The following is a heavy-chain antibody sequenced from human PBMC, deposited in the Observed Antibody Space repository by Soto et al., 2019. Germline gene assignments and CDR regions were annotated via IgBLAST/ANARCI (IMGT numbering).Heavy chain of an antibody. CDR1: GFTFSSYS. V-gene: IGHV3-21*01. D-gene: IGHD2-15*01. J-gene: IGHJ6*02. CDR3: ARAEGYCSGGSCPHYYYYGMDV. Sequence: EVQLVESGGGLVKPGGSLRLSCAASGFTFSSYSMNWVRQAPGKGLEWVSSISSSSSYIYYADSVKGRFTISRDNAKNSLYLQMNSLRAEDTAVYYCARAEGYCSGGSCPHYYYYGMDVWGQGTTVTVSS. CDR2: ISSSSSYI.